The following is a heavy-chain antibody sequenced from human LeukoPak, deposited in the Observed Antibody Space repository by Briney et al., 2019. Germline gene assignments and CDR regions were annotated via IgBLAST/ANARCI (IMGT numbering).Heavy chain of an antibody. V-gene: IGHV3-23*01. CDR3: ARVIGSGGTYYDYHYGMDV. J-gene: IGHJ6*02. D-gene: IGHD1-26*01. CDR2: ISSGGAT. CDR1: GFTFSNYA. Sequence: GGSLRLSCTASGFTFSNYAMSWVRQAPGKGLEWVSSISSGGATYYADSAKGRFTISRDNSKNTLHPQMSRLRAEDTAVYYCARVIGSGGTYYDYHYGMDVWGQRTTVTVSS.